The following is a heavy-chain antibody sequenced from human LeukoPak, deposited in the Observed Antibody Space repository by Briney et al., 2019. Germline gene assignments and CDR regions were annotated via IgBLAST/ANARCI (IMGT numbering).Heavy chain of an antibody. CDR3: AKGHYDTVTFGAFDI. V-gene: IGHV3-23*01. Sequence: GASLRLSCAASGFTFSLHAMTWVRQAPGKGLEWVSRISGSGGSTYYADSVKGRFTISRDNSKNTLSLQMNSLRAEDTAVYYCAKGHYDTVTFGAFDIWGQGTMVTVSS. CDR1: GFTFSLHA. CDR2: ISGSGGST. J-gene: IGHJ3*02. D-gene: IGHD3-22*01.